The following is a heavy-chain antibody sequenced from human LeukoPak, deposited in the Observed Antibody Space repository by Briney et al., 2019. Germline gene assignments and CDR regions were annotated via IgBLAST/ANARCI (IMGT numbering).Heavy chain of an antibody. CDR3: ARVMFVLGSYHIEDY. J-gene: IGHJ4*02. V-gene: IGHV1-18*04. D-gene: IGHD3-16*02. CDR1: GYTFTTYG. Sequence: ASVKVSCKASGYTFTTYGISWVRQAPGQGLEWMGWISAYDGNTDYAQKFQDRVTMTTDTSTSTAYMEPRSLRSDDTAVYYCARVMFVLGSYHIEDYWGQGTLVTVSS. CDR2: ISAYDGNT.